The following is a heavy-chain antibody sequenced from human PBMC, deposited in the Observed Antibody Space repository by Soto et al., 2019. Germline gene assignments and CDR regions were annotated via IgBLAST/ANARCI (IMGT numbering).Heavy chain of an antibody. D-gene: IGHD6-25*01. J-gene: IGHJ4*02. CDR1: GFSISTSGVG. V-gene: IGHV2-5*02. CDR3: AASYPAGWAAYYFYY. Sequence: QITLKESGPTLVKPTQTLTLTCTFSGFSISTSGVGVGWNRQPPGKALEWLALIYWDDDKRHSRSLKSRLTSPNDTTKNHVALTMTNMDPVYTATSDSAASYPAGWAAYYFYYWGQGTLVTASS. CDR2: IYWDDDK.